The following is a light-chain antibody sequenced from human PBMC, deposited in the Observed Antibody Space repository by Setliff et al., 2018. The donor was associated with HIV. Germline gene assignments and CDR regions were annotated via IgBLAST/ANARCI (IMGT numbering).Light chain of an antibody. V-gene: IGLV3-25*03. Sequence: YELAQPPSVSVSPGQTARLTCSGDALANQYAYWYQQRPGQAPLLLIYQDTKRPPGIPERFSGSSSGTTVTLTISRAQAEDEADYYCQTADISVYYAFGSGTKV. J-gene: IGLJ1*01. CDR3: QTADISVYYA. CDR1: ALANQY. CDR2: QDT.